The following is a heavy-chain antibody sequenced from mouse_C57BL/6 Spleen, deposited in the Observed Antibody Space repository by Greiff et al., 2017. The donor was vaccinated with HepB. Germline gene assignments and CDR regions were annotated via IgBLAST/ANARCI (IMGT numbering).Heavy chain of an antibody. CDR1: GYTFTSYW. CDR3: ARDVLTTKWYFDV. CDR2: IYPSDSET. V-gene: IGHV1-61*01. J-gene: IGHJ1*03. Sequence: QVQLQQPGAELVRPGSSVKLSCKASGYTFTSYWMDWVKQRPGQGLEWIGNIYPSDSETHYNQKFKDKATLTVDKSSSTAYMQLSSLTSEDSAVYYCARDVLTTKWYFDVWGTGTTVTVSS. D-gene: IGHD1-1*01.